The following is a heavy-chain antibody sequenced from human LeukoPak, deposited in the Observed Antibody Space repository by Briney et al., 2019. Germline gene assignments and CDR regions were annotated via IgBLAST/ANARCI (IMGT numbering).Heavy chain of an antibody. CDR1: GFTFSSYA. CDR3: VRALGSPTADH. Sequence: GGALRLSCAASGFTFSSYAMHWVRQAPGKGLEWVAGISYDGSNKYYADSVKGRFTISRDNAKNTVSLQMDSLRGEDTAVYYCVRALGSPTADHWGQGTLVTVSS. J-gene: IGHJ4*02. CDR2: ISYDGSNK. V-gene: IGHV3-30*04. D-gene: IGHD3-16*01.